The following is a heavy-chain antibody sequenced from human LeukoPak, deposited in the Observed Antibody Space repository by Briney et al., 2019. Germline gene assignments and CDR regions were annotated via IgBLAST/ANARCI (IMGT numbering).Heavy chain of an antibody. Sequence: PGGSLRLSCAASGFTFSSYWMHWVRQAPGKGLVWVSRINGDGSSTSYADSVKGRFTISRDNAKNTLYLQMNSLRAEDTAVYYCARESGAAARTFDSWGQGTLVTVSS. V-gene: IGHV3-74*01. D-gene: IGHD6-6*01. J-gene: IGHJ4*02. CDR1: GFTFSSYW. CDR3: ARESGAAARTFDS. CDR2: INGDGSST.